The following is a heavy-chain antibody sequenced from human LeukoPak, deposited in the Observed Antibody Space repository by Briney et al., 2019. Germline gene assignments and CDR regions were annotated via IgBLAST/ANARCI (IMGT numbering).Heavy chain of an antibody. J-gene: IGHJ4*02. CDR2: IYYTGT. CDR1: GGSVSDYY. V-gene: IGHV4-59*02. Sequence: PSETLSLTCTVSGGSVSDYYWSWIRQSPGKGLEWIGYIYYTGTSYNPSLKSRVTISADTSTNQFSLNLSSVTAADTAVYYCASRKLGNDYWGQGTLVTVSS. CDR3: ASRKLGNDY. D-gene: IGHD7-27*01.